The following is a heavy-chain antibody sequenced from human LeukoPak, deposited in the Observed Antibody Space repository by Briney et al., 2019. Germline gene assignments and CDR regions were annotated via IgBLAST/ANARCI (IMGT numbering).Heavy chain of an antibody. D-gene: IGHD3-10*01. CDR2: IYYSGST. CDR1: GGSISSGDYY. CDR3: AREGLLWFGVTDAFDI. J-gene: IGHJ3*02. Sequence: SETLSLTCTVSGGSISSGDYYWSWIRQPPGKGLEWIGYIYYSGSTYYNPSLKSRVTISVGTSKNQFSLKLSSVTAADTAVYYCAREGLLWFGVTDAFDIWGQGTMVTVSS. V-gene: IGHV4-30-4*01.